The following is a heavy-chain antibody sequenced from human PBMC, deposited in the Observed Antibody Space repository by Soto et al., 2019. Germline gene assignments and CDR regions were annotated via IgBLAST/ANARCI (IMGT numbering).Heavy chain of an antibody. D-gene: IGHD1-1*01. CDR3: ARGGYNWNYAFDI. Sequence: SETLSLTCTVSGGSISSGGYYWSWIRQHPGKGLEWIGYIYYSGSTYYNPSLKSRVTISVDTSKNQFSLKLSSVTAADTAVYYCARGGYNWNYAFDIWGQGTMVTVSS. J-gene: IGHJ3*02. V-gene: IGHV4-31*03. CDR1: GGSISSGGYY. CDR2: IYYSGST.